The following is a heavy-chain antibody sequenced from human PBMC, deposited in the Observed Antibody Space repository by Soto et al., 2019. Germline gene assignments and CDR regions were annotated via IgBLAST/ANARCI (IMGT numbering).Heavy chain of an antibody. CDR1: GYTFTSYG. J-gene: IGHJ1*01. V-gene: IGHV1-18*01. D-gene: IGHD2-15*01. Sequence: GASVKVSCKASGYTFTSYGISWVRQAPGQGLEWMGWISAYNGNTNYAQKLQGRVTMTTDTSTSTAYMELRSLRSDETAVYSCPLLVVVAAVYFLQRWGRGTLVTGS. CDR2: ISAYNGNT. CDR3: PLLVVVAAVYFLQR.